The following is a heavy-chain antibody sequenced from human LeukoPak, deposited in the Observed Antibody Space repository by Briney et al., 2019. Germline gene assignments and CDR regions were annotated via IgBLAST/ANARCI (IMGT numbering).Heavy chain of an antibody. Sequence: PSETLSLTCAVYGGSFSGYYWSWIRQPPGKGLEWIGEINHSGSTDYNPSLKSRVATSVDTSKNQFSLKLSSVTAADTAVYYCATYYGSGSDSYYYYMDVWGRGTTVTVSS. J-gene: IGHJ6*03. V-gene: IGHV4-34*01. CDR1: GGSFSGYY. CDR3: ATYYGSGSDSYYYYMDV. D-gene: IGHD3-10*01. CDR2: INHSGST.